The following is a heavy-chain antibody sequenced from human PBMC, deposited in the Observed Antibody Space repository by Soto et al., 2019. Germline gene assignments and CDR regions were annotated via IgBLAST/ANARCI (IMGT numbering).Heavy chain of an antibody. CDR1: GGSVSSGSYY. D-gene: IGHD2-15*01. CDR2: IYYSGST. Sequence: QVQLQESGPGLVKPSETLSLTCTVSGGSVSSGSYYWSWIRQPPGKGLEWIGYIYYSGSTNYNPSLKSRVXIXVXXSKNQFSLKLSAVTAADTAVYYCARDNGLADAFDYWGQGTLVTVSS. CDR3: ARDNGLADAFDY. J-gene: IGHJ4*02. V-gene: IGHV4-61*01.